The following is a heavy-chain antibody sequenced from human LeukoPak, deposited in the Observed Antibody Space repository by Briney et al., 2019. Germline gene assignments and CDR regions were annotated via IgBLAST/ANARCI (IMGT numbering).Heavy chain of an antibody. J-gene: IGHJ4*02. CDR3: AKSRSDVVDY. D-gene: IGHD3-3*01. CDR1: GFTFSNYW. CDR2: INSDGINT. V-gene: IGHV3-74*01. Sequence: PGGSLRLSCAASGFTFSNYWMHWVRQAPGKGLVWVSRINSDGINTSYADSVKGRFTISRDNAKNTLNLQMNSLRAEDTAVYYCAKSRSDVVDYWGQGTLVTVSS.